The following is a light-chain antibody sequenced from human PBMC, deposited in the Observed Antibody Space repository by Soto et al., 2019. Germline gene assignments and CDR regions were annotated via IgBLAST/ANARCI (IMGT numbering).Light chain of an antibody. V-gene: IGKV1-5*03. Sequence: DIQMTQSPSTLSASVGDRVTISCRASQSISNYLAWYQQKPGRAPKPLMYKASNLESGVPARFSGSGSGTEFFLTISSLQPDDFATYYCQQYRTDPYTFGQGTKLEIK. CDR1: QSISNY. CDR3: QQYRTDPYT. CDR2: KAS. J-gene: IGKJ2*01.